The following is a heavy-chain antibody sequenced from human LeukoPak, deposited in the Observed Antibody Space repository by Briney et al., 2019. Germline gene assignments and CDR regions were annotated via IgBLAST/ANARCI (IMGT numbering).Heavy chain of an antibody. CDR3: TKGDGTSCHGCTFDM. CDR1: GFTFSSYA. D-gene: IGHD2-2*01. V-gene: IGHV3-23*01. Sequence: GGSLRLSCAASGFTFSSYAMSWVRQAPGKGLEWVSAVSGGGGSTYYADSVKGRFTISRDNSKNTLYLQVNSLRAEDTAIYYCTKGDGTSCHGCTFDMWGQGTMVTVS. CDR2: VSGGGGST. J-gene: IGHJ3*02.